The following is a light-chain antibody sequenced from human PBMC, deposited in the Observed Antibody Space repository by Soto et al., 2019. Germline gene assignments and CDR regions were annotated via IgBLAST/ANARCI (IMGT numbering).Light chain of an antibody. V-gene: IGLV2-11*01. CDR1: SSNVGGYNY. Sequence: QCVLTQPRSVSESPGQSVTISCTGTSSNVGGYNYVSWYQQHPGKAPKLMIYDVSKRPSGVPDRFSGSKSGNTASLTISGLQAEDEADYYCCSYAGSYTLYVFGTGTKVTVL. CDR2: DVS. CDR3: CSYAGSYTLYV. J-gene: IGLJ1*01.